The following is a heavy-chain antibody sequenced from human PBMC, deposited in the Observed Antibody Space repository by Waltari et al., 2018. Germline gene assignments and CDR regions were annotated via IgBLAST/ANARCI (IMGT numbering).Heavy chain of an antibody. D-gene: IGHD6-13*01. CDR1: GFTFDGYA. J-gene: IGHJ4*02. CDR3: AKDLEQQLVGGGFDY. V-gene: IGHV3-9*01. CDR2: SSWNIGSI. Sequence: EVQLVESGGGLVQPGRSLRLSCAASGFTFDGYAMHWVRQAPGKGLEWVSCSSWNIGSIGYADAVKVRFTIARDNAKNSLDLQMNSLRAEDTALYYCAKDLEQQLVGGGFDYWGQGTLVTVSS.